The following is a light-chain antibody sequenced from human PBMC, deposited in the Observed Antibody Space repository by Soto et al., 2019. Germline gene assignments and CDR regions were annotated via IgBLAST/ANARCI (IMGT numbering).Light chain of an antibody. CDR1: QIINTW. J-gene: IGKJ3*01. Sequence: DITMTQSPSSLSASVGDRVTITCRASQIINTWLAWYQQKPGKAPKLLIYRASNLVNGGPSRFSGSGSGTEVTLTISSLQPNDFSLYDFQQSENSAGTVGPGNKVDL. CDR2: RAS. CDR3: QQSENSAGT. V-gene: IGKV1-5*03.